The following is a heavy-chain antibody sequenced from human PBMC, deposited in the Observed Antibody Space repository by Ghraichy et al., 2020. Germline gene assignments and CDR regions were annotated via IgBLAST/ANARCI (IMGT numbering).Heavy chain of an antibody. D-gene: IGHD6-19*01. CDR1: GFIFSGDW. J-gene: IGHJ4*02. CDR3: ARDLGGGWYFDY. Sequence: GGSLRLSGAASGFIFSGDWMTWVRQAPGKGPEWVANIKKDGSEKYYVDSVKGRFTISRDNAKNSLYLQMNSLRAEDTAVYYCARDLGGGWYFDYWGQGALVTVSS. V-gene: IGHV3-7*01. CDR2: IKKDGSEK.